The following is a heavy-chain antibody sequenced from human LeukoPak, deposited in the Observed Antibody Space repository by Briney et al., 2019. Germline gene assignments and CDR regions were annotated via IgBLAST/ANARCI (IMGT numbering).Heavy chain of an antibody. CDR2: ISGSGGST. J-gene: IGHJ5*02. Sequence: GGSLRLSCAASGFTFSSYAMSWVRQAPGKGLEWVSAISGSGGSTYYADSVKGRFTISRDNSKNTLYLQMNSLRAEDTAVYYCAKDGSPLEWLLFWFDPWGQGTLVTVSS. V-gene: IGHV3-23*01. CDR1: GFTFSSYA. D-gene: IGHD3-3*01. CDR3: AKDGSPLEWLLFWFDP.